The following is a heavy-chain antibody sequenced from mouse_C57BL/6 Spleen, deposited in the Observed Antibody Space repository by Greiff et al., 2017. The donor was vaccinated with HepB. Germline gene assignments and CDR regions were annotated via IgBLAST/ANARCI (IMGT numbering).Heavy chain of an antibody. J-gene: IGHJ3*01. D-gene: IGHD2-5*01. V-gene: IGHV1-52*01. CDR3: ARGGYSNYVDWFAY. CDR2: IDPSDSET. Sequence: VQLKQPGAELVRPGSSVKLSCKASGYTFTSYWMHWVKQRPIQGLEWIGNIDPSDSETHYNQKFKDKATLTVDKSSSTAYMQLSSLTSEDSAVYYCARGGYSNYVDWFAYWGQGTLVTVSA. CDR1: GYTFTSYW.